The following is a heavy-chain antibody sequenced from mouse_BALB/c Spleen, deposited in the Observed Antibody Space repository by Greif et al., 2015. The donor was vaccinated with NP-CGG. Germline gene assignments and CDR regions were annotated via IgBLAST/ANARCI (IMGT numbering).Heavy chain of an antibody. Sequence: EVKLVESGGGLVQPGGSRKLSCAASGFTFSSFGMHWVRQAPEKGLEWVAYISSGSSTIYYADTVKGRFTISRDNPKNTLFLQMTSLRSEDTAMYYCAREGGSSLYAMDYWGQGTSVTVSS. V-gene: IGHV5-17*02. D-gene: IGHD1-1*01. CDR1: GFTFSSFG. CDR2: ISSGSSTI. CDR3: AREGGSSLYAMDY. J-gene: IGHJ4*01.